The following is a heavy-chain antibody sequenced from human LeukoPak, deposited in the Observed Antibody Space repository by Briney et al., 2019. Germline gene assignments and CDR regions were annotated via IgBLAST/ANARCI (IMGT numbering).Heavy chain of an antibody. CDR3: AKDVGSGGARWFDR. J-gene: IGHJ5*02. CDR2: ISGSGAYT. V-gene: IGHV3-23*01. CDR1: GFTFSSYA. Sequence: PGGSLRLSCAASGFTFSSYAMSWVRQAPGKGLEWVSAISGSGAYTNYADSVKGRFTISRDNSKNTLYLQMNSLKAEDTAIYYCAKDVGSGGARWFDRWGQGTLVTVSS. D-gene: IGHD2-15*01.